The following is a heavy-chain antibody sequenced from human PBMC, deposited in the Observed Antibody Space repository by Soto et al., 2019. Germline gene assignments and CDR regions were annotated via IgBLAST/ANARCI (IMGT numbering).Heavy chain of an antibody. J-gene: IGHJ4*02. V-gene: IGHV3-30*18. Sequence: QVPLVESGGGVVQPGRSLRLSCAASGFTFSSYGMHWVRQAPGKGLEWVAVISYDGSNKYYADSVKGRFTISRDNSKNTLYLQMNSLRAEDTTVYYCAKDQPPPSGSLVGYFDYWGQGTLVTVSS. D-gene: IGHD1-26*01. CDR1: GFTFSSYG. CDR2: ISYDGSNK. CDR3: AKDQPPPSGSLVGYFDY.